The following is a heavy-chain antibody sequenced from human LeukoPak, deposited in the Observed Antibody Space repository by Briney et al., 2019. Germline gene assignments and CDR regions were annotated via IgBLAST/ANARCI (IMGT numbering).Heavy chain of an antibody. CDR2: INPNTAGT. V-gene: IGHV1-2*02. Sequence: ASVKVSCNASGYTFTGYYFHWVRQAPGQGLEWMGWINPNTAGTNYAQKFLGGVTLTWDTSISTAYMELNRLTSDDTAVYYCATSAGDYRAGHYYYMGVWGKGTSVTVSS. CDR1: GYTFTGYY. J-gene: IGHJ6*03. D-gene: IGHD4-11*01. CDR3: ATSAGDYRAGHYYYMGV.